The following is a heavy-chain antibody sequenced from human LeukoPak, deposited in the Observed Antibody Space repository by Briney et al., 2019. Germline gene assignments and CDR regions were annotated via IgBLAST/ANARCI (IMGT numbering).Heavy chain of an antibody. CDR3: ARGSGSFSGGFDY. Sequence: GGSLRLSCAASGFTFSSYGMHWVRQTPGKGLEWVAIICSDGSNKNYADSVKGRFTISRDNSKNTLYLQMNSLRAEDTAVYYCARGSGSFSGGFDYWGQGTLVTVSS. V-gene: IGHV3-33*01. CDR1: GFTFSSYG. J-gene: IGHJ4*02. CDR2: ICSDGSNK. D-gene: IGHD1-26*01.